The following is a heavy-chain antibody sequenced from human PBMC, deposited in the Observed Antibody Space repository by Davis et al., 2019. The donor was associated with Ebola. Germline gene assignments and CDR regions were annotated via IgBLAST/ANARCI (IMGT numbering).Heavy chain of an antibody. CDR3: ARPSTYYDILTGYGDAFDI. CDR2: IYPGDSDT. D-gene: IGHD3-9*01. V-gene: IGHV5-51*01. J-gene: IGHJ3*02. CDR1: GYSFTSYW. Sequence: PGGSLRLSCKGSGYSFTSYWIGWVRQMPGKGLEWMGIIYPGDSDTRYSPSFQGQVTISADKSISTAYLQWSSLKASDTAMYYCARPSTYYDILTGYGDAFDIWGQGTMVTVSS.